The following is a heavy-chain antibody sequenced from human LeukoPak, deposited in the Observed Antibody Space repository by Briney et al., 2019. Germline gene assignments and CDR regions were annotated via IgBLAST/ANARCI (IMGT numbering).Heavy chain of an antibody. V-gene: IGHV1-2*02. CDR1: GYTFTVYY. CDR2: INPNSGGT. CDR3: ERDLERELLCYFDY. J-gene: IGHJ4*02. Sequence: ASVKVSCKASGYTFTVYYMHWVRQAPGQGLERMGWINPNSGGTNYAQKFQGRVTMTRDTSISTAYMELSRLRSDDTAVYYCERDLERELLCYFDYWGQGTLVTVSS. D-gene: IGHD1-26*01.